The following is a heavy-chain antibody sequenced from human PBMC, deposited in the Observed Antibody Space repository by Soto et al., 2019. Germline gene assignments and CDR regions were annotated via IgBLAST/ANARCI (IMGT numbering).Heavy chain of an antibody. Sequence: PGLSLRLACSASAFISENFVISGGRPAPGKWLGWISSISGSGFKKYYADSVKGRFTISRDNSKSTVYLELNNLSAEDTAVYHCAKNQGVELVPLATVDWFDPWGQGSVVTVSS. J-gene: IGHJ5*02. CDR3: AKNQGVELVPLATVDWFDP. CDR1: AFISENFV. CDR2: ISGSGFKK. V-gene: IGHV3-23*01. D-gene: IGHD1-26*01.